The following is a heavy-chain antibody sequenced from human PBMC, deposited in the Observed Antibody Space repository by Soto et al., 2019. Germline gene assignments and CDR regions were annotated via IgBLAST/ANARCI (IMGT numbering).Heavy chain of an antibody. J-gene: IGHJ3*02. CDR2: TYYRSKWYN. V-gene: IGHV6-1*01. D-gene: IGHD1-26*01. CDR3: ARGRIVGATNAFDI. Sequence: SQTLSLTCAISGDSVTSNSAAWNWIRQSPSRGLEWLGRTYYRSKWYNDYAVSVKSRITINPDTSKNQFSLKLNSVTPEDTAVYYCARGRIVGATNAFDIWGQGKRVTVSS. CDR1: GDSVTSNSAA.